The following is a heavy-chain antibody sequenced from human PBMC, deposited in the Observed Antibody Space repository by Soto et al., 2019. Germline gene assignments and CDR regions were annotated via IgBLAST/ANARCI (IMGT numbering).Heavy chain of an antibody. Sequence: QVQLVQSGAEVKKPGSSVKVSCKASGGTFSSYAISWVRQAPGQGLEWMGGIIPIFGTENYAQKFQGRVTITADESTTTAYMELSSLRSEDTAVYYCARYGSSGLGPLYYSYYGMDVWGQGTTVTVSS. CDR2: IIPIFGTE. CDR3: ARYGSSGLGPLYYSYYGMDV. V-gene: IGHV1-69*01. CDR1: GGTFSSYA. D-gene: IGHD3-10*01. J-gene: IGHJ6*02.